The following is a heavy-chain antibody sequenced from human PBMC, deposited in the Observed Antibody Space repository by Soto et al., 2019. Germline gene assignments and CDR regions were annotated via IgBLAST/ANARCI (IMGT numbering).Heavy chain of an antibody. V-gene: IGHV4-28*01. CDR1: GYSISSSNW. D-gene: IGHD3-22*01. CDR2: IYYSGTT. Sequence: PSETLSLTCAVSGYSISSSNWWGWIRQPPGKGLEWIGYIYYSGTTHYNPSLKSRLSISLDTSKNHFSLNLSSVTAADSAVYFCRVVTLLRSFDIWGPGTMVTVSS. J-gene: IGHJ3*02. CDR3: RVVTLLRSFDI.